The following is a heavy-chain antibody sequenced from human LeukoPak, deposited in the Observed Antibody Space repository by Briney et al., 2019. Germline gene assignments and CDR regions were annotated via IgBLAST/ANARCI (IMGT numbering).Heavy chain of an antibody. CDR1: GYSISSGYY. J-gene: IGHJ4*02. Sequence: SESLSLTCAVSGYSISSGYYWGWIRQPPGKGLEWIGSIYHSGRTYYNPSLKSRVTISVDTSKNQSSLKLSSVTAADTAVYYCARVNSGGSCYDYWGQGTLVTVSS. V-gene: IGHV4-38-2*01. CDR3: ARVNSGGSCYDY. CDR2: IYHSGRT. D-gene: IGHD2-15*01.